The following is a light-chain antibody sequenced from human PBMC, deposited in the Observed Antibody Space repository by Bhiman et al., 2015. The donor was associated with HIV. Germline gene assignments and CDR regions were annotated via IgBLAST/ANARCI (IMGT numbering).Light chain of an antibody. J-gene: IGLJ2*01. CDR3: AAWDDSLSVPV. V-gene: IGLV1-47*01. CDR2: RSF. Sequence: QSVLTQPPSTSGTPGQSVSISCSGSNSNIGSHPVNWYRQFPGTAPKFLIYRSFQRPSGVPDRFSGSKSGTSASLAISGLRSEDEADYHCAAWDDSLSVPVFGEGTKLTVL. CDR1: NSNIGSHP.